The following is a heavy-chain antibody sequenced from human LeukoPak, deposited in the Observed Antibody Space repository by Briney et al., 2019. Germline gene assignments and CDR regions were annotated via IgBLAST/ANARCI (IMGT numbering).Heavy chain of an antibody. V-gene: IGHV3-66*01. CDR1: GFTVSSNY. CDR3: AKDGGYYDSSGYLDY. Sequence: PGGSLRLSCAASGFTVSSNYMSWVRQAPGKGLEWVSVIYAGGSTYYADSVKGRFTFSRDNSKNTLYLQMNSLRAEDTAVYYCAKDGGYYDSSGYLDYWGQGTLVTVSS. CDR2: IYAGGST. J-gene: IGHJ4*02. D-gene: IGHD3-22*01.